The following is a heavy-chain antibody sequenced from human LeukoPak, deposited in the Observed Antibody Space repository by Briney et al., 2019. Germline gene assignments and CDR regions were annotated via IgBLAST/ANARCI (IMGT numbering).Heavy chain of an antibody. J-gene: IGHJ5*02. CDR1: GYTFTSYG. CDR3: ARVLFPSGPTHCFDP. CDR2: INPASGGT. Sequence: ASVKVSCKASGYTFTSYGISWVRQAPGQGLEWMGWINPASGGTNNAQKFHGRVTMTTDTSISTLYMELNSLRSDDTAVYYCARVLFPSGPTHCFDPWGQGTLVTVSS. V-gene: IGHV1-2*02. D-gene: IGHD2-21*01.